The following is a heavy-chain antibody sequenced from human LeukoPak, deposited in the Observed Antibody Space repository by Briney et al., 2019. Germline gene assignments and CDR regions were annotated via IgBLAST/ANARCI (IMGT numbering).Heavy chain of an antibody. Sequence: GASVKVSCKASGGTFSSYAISWVRQAPGQGLEWMGRIIPILGIANYAQKFQGRVTITADKSTSTAYMELSSLRSEGTAVYYCARGSIAVAGVYYYYGMDVWGQGTTVTVSS. D-gene: IGHD6-19*01. CDR2: IIPILGIA. V-gene: IGHV1-69*04. CDR1: GGTFSSYA. CDR3: ARGSIAVAGVYYYYGMDV. J-gene: IGHJ6*02.